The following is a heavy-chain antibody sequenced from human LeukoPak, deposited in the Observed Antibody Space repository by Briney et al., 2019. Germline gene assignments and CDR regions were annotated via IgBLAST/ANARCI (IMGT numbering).Heavy chain of an antibody. V-gene: IGHV3-66*01. CDR2: IYRGDGT. J-gene: IGHJ4*02. Sequence: GGSLRPSCAASGFTAISHYMSWVRQAPGTGLECVSVIYRGDGTYYADSVKGRLTISRDNSKNTVYLQMNSLSVDDTAVYYCARDIGGTVEVATMNYWGQGTLVTVSS. D-gene: IGHD5-24*01. CDR3: ARDIGGTVEVATMNY. CDR1: GFTAISHY.